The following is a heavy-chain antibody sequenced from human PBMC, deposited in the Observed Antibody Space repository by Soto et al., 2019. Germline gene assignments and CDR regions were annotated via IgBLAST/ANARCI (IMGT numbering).Heavy chain of an antibody. J-gene: IGHJ4*02. V-gene: IGHV3-7*01. CDR3: ARAGYCGPGCYYYFDY. CDR2: IKPDGSAT. D-gene: IGHD2-21*02. Sequence: VQLVESGGGVVQPGTSLRLSCVGSGFTFRSYVIHWVRLIPGKGLEWVAYIKPDGSATYYVDSVKGRFTISRDNAKNSLYLQMNSLRVEDTSVYYCARAGYCGPGCYYYFDYWGQGTLVTVSS. CDR1: GFTFRSYV.